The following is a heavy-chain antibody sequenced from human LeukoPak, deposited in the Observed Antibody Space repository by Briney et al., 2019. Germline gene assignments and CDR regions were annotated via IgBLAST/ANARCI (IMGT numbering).Heavy chain of an antibody. D-gene: IGHD5-24*01. CDR2: ISNDGGGT. CDR3: ARGEEKATITALDS. V-gene: IGHV3-23*01. J-gene: IGHJ4*02. Sequence: GGSLRLSCAAFGFIFNNYGLIWVRQAPGKGLEWVSAISNDGGGTNYADFVKGRFTISRDNSKNTLFLQMNSLRAVDTAVYFCARGEEKATITALDSWGQGTLVTVSS. CDR1: GFIFNNYG.